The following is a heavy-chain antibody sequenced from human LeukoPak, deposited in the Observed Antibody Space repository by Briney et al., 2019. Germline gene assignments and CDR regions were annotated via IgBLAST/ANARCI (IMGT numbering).Heavy chain of an antibody. CDR1: GYNFVDYY. V-gene: IGHV1-2*02. J-gene: IGHJ5*02. CDR3: VKNAHDRYSFDP. D-gene: IGHD2-2*01. CDR2: INPASGVA. Sequence: AAVKVSCKTFGYNFVDYYIHWVRQAPGQGLEWLGWINPASGVASFAQKFQGRVTLTRDTSTAKASMELNRLTLADTAVYYRVKNAHDRYSFDPGAREPLVPVSS.